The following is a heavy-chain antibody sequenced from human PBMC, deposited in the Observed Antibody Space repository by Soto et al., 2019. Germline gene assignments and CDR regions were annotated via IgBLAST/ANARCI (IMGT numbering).Heavy chain of an antibody. D-gene: IGHD6-13*01. CDR2: IWYDGSNK. Sequence: QVQLVESGGGVVQPGRSLRLSCAASGFTFSSYGMHWVRQAPGKGLEWVAVIWYDGSNKYYADSVKGRFTISRDNSKNTVYLQMNSLRAEDTAVYYCARDIAAAGTSYYYDGMDVWGQGTTVTVSS. J-gene: IGHJ6*02. CDR1: GFTFSSYG. CDR3: ARDIAAAGTSYYYDGMDV. V-gene: IGHV3-33*01.